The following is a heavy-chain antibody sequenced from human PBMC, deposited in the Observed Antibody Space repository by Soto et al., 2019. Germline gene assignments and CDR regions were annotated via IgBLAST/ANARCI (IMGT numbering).Heavy chain of an antibody. V-gene: IGHV3-66*01. CDR3: ARDSGTGGDY. J-gene: IGHJ4*02. CDR2: LYSAGSA. D-gene: IGHD1-1*01. Sequence: GGSLRLSCAASGFTVSSYHMSWVRQAPGKGLEWVSVLYSAGSADFADSVKGRFTISRDNSKNTLYLQMNSLRAEDTAVYYCARDSGTGGDYWGQGTLATVSS. CDR1: GFTVSSYH.